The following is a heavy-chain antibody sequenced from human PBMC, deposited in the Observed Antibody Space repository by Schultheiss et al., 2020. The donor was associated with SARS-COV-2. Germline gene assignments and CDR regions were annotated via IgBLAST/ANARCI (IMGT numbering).Heavy chain of an antibody. J-gene: IGHJ6*02. CDR3: ARSGSGYYYGMDV. Sequence: SETLSLTCTVSGGSISSYYWSWIRQPVGKGLEWVGHIYTSGSTNYNPPLKSRVTMSVDTSKNQFSLKLSSVTAADTAVYYCARSGSGYYYGMDVWGQGTTVTVSS. CDR1: GGSISSYY. CDR2: IYTSGST. V-gene: IGHV4-4*07. D-gene: IGHD6-25*01.